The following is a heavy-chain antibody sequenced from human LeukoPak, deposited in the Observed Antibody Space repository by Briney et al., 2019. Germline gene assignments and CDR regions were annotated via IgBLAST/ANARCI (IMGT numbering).Heavy chain of an antibody. CDR3: ARRGDGYNLNFDY. J-gene: IGHJ4*02. CDR1: GYTFTSYW. CDR2: IYPGDSVT. V-gene: IGHV5-51*01. D-gene: IGHD5-24*01. Sequence: GESLKISCKGTGYTFTSYWIGWVRQMPGKGLEWMGIIYPGDSVTRYSPSFQGQVTISADKSISTAYLQWSSLKASDTVMYYCARRGDGYNLNFDYWGQGTLVTVSS.